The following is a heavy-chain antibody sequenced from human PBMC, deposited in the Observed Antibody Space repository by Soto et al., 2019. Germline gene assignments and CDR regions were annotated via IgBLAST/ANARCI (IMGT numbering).Heavy chain of an antibody. J-gene: IGHJ6*03. CDR1: GYTFTSYD. D-gene: IGHD3-16*02. V-gene: IGHV1-8*01. CDR3: ARVRVRRHYYYYMDV. CDR2: MNPNSGNT. Sequence: QVQLVQSGAEVQKPGASVKVSCKASGYTFTSYDINWVRQATGQGLEWMGWMNPNSGNTGYAQKFQGRVTMTRNTAIRTADMELSSLRSEDTAVYYCARVRVRRHYYYYMDVWGKGTTVTVSS.